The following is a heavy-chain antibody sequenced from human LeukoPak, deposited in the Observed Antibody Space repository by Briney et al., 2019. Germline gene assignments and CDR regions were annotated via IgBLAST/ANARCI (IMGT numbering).Heavy chain of an antibody. CDR1: EYTFTGYY. V-gene: IGHV1-2*02. CDR3: ARALPGGHFEY. CDR2: INPNSGCT. D-gene: IGHD2-15*01. J-gene: IGHJ4*02. Sequence: GASVKVSCKASEYTFTGYYIHWVRQAPGQGLEWMGWINPNSGCTNYAQKSQGRVTMTRDASISTAYMDLSRLRSDDTAVYYCARALPGGHFEYWGQGSLVTVSS.